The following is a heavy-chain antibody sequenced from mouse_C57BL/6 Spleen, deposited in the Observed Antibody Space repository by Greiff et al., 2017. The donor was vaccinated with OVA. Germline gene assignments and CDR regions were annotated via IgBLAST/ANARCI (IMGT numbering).Heavy chain of an antibody. V-gene: IGHV1-53*01. Sequence: QVQLQQPGTELVKPGASVKLSCKASGYTFTSYWMHWVKQRPGQGLEWIGNINPSNGGTNYNEKFKSKATLTVYKSSSTAYMQLSSLTSEDSAVYYCARERELAAWFAYWGQGTLVTVSA. CDR2: INPSNGGT. CDR1: GYTFTSYW. J-gene: IGHJ3*01. CDR3: ARERELAAWFAY.